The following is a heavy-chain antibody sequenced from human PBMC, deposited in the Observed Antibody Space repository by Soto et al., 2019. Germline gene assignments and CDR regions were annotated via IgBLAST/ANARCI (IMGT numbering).Heavy chain of an antibody. D-gene: IGHD3-9*01. CDR3: ARDPRYLDQEGDSFDV. CDR2: INLDGTTT. V-gene: IGHV3-74*01. Sequence: DGQLVESGGGLVQPGGSLRLSCAASGFTFGNHWMHWVRQAPGKGLVWVSRINLDGTTTTYASSVKGRFTISRDNAKNRLYLQMNSLRVEDTAMYYCARDPRYLDQEGDSFDVWGQGTMVTVSS. J-gene: IGHJ3*01. CDR1: GFTFGNHW.